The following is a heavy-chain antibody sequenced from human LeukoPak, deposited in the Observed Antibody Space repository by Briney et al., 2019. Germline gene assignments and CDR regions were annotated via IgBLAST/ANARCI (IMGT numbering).Heavy chain of an antibody. D-gene: IGHD3-22*01. J-gene: IGHJ5*02. CDR3: ARVEYYDSSGYPNWFDP. CDR2: INANTGNP. Sequence: ASVKVSCKASGHTFTSYAMNWVRQAPGQGLEWMGWINANTGNPTYAQGFTGRFVFSLDTSVSTAYLQISSLKAEDTAVYYCARVEYYDSSGYPNWFDPWGQGTLVTVSS. V-gene: IGHV7-4-1*02. CDR1: GHTFTSYA.